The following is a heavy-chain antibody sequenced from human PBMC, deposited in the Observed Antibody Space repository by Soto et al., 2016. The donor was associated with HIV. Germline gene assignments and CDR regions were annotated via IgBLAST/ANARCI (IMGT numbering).Heavy chain of an antibody. D-gene: IGHD3-10*01. V-gene: IGHV3-30*04. CDR1: DNYI. CDR3: AKESGTSGRAGWFDP. CDR2: MSNDGFSK. J-gene: IGHJ5*02. Sequence: VQLVESGGGVVQPGTSLRLSCVASDNYIIHWVRQAPGEGLEWVAAMSNDGFSKYYADSVKGRFTISRDNSKNTVFLQMDSLRDEDRAVYFCAKESGTSGRAGWFDPGAREPCHRLL.